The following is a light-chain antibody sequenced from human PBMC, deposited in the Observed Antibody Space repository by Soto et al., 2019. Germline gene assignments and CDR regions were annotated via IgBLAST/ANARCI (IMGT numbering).Light chain of an antibody. CDR2: NYSDSDK. V-gene: IGLV5-37*01. Sequence: QPVLTQPPSSSASPGESASLTCTLPRNMNVGSYNIYGYQQKPGSPPRYLLYNYSDSDKGRGSGVPSRFSGSKDASANTGILLISGLQSEDEADYYCMIWPSNAWVFGGGTKVTVL. CDR1: RNMNVGSYN. J-gene: IGLJ3*02. CDR3: MIWPSNAWV.